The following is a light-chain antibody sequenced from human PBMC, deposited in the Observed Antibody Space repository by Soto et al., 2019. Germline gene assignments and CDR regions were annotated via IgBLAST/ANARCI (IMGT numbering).Light chain of an antibody. V-gene: IGLV2-14*03. CDR2: DVN. CDR1: SSDVGGHNY. J-gene: IGLJ1*01. CDR3: YSERSSSTLYV. Sequence: QSALTQPASVSGSPGQSITISCAGTSSDVGGHNYVSWYQQHPGKAPKLIIYDVNNRPSGVSNRFSGSKSGNTASLTISGLQAEDEAVYFCYSERSSSTLYVFGTGPKLTVL.